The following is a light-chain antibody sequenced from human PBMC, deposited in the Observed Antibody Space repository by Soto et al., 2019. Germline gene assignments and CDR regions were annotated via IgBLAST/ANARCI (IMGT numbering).Light chain of an antibody. CDR1: QAISNF. CDR2: EAS. Sequence: DIQMTQSPSSLSASVGDRVTITCRASQAISNFVAWYQQKPGKVPSLLIYEASTLQSGVPSRFSGRGSGTAFTLTISSLQPEDVATYFCQNYNGAPYAFGQGTKLEIK. V-gene: IGKV1-27*01. J-gene: IGKJ2*01. CDR3: QNYNGAPYA.